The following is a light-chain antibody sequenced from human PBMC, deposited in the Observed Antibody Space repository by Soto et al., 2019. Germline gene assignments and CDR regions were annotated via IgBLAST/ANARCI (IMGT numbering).Light chain of an antibody. Sequence: EIVLTQSPATLSLSPGERATLSCRASQSVSSYLAWYQQKPGQAPRLLIYDASNRATGIPARFSGSGSGTDFTIAISSLEPEDLASYYCQQRSNWPPVTFGGGTKVEIK. CDR3: QQRSNWPPVT. CDR1: QSVSSY. V-gene: IGKV3-11*01. J-gene: IGKJ4*01. CDR2: DAS.